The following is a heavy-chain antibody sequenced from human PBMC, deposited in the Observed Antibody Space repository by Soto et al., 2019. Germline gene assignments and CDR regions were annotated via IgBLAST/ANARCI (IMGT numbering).Heavy chain of an antibody. V-gene: IGHV1-69*17. CDR1: GDTFNSYV. CDR2: IIPIIGVT. Sequence: QVQLVQSGAEVKRPGSSVKVSCESSGDTFNSYVISWVRQAPGQGLGWMGGIIPIIGVTHYAQKFQGRVTISALSSTGTAYMELTNLGFEDTALYYCAGESLGAKGADHWGQGTLVTVSP. D-gene: IGHD3-16*01. CDR3: AGESLGAKGADH. J-gene: IGHJ4*02.